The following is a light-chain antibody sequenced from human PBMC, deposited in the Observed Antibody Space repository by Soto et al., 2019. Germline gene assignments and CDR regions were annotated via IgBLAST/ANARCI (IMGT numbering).Light chain of an antibody. V-gene: IGKV3-20*01. CDR2: GTL. J-gene: IGKJ2*01. CDR3: QQYGSSPNT. CDR1: QSVSSSY. Sequence: EIVLTQSPGTLSLSPGERATLSCRASQSVSSSYLAWYQQKPGQAPRLLIYGTLSRATGIPDRFSGRGSGTDFTLTISRLEPEDFAVYYCQQYGSSPNTFGQGTKLEIK.